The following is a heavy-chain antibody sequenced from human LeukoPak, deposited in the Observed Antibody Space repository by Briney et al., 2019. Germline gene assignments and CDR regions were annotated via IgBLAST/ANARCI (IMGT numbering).Heavy chain of an antibody. D-gene: IGHD5-24*01. J-gene: IGHJ4*02. CDR2: ISSSGSTI. CDR3: ARDLSQWLLKCFDY. V-gene: IGHV3-48*03. CDR1: GFTFSSYE. Sequence: GGSLRLSCAASGFTFSSYEMNWVRQAPGKGLEWVSYISSSGSTIYYADSVKGRFTISRDNAKNSLYLQMNSLRAEDTAVYYCARDLSQWLLKCFDYWSQGTLVTVSS.